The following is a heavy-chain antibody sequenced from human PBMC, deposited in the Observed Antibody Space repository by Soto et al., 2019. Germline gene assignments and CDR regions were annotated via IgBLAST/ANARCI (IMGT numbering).Heavy chain of an antibody. D-gene: IGHD2-21*01. CDR1: GFTFADYA. Sequence: GGSLRLSCAASGFTFADYAMHWVRLAPGKCVEGISGISWNSGSIAYAESVRGRFTISRDNAKNSVHLQMNSLREDDTALYYCARSRDLGKCGECPDNVPFDPWGQGTLVTVSS. J-gene: IGHJ5*02. CDR2: ISWNSGSI. V-gene: IGHV3-9*01. CDR3: ARSRDLGKCGECPDNVPFDP.